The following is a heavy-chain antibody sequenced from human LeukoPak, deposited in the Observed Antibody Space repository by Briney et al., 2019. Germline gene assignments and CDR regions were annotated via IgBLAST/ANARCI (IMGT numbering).Heavy chain of an antibody. CDR3: ARARLHYYGSGSYSFDY. D-gene: IGHD3-10*01. CDR1: GFTFDDYG. Sequence: PGGSLRLSCAASGFTFDDYGMSWGRQAPGKGLEWVSGINWNGGSTGYADSVKGRFTISRDNAKNSLYLQMNSLRAEDTALYYCARARLHYYGSGSYSFDYWGQGTLVTVSS. CDR2: INWNGGST. V-gene: IGHV3-20*04. J-gene: IGHJ4*02.